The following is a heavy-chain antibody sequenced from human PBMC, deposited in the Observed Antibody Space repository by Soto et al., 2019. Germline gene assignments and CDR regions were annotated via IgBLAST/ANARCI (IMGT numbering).Heavy chain of an antibody. D-gene: IGHD6-6*01. CDR2: IYPGDSDT. CDR3: ARHSGANIAARPFDF. J-gene: IGHJ4*02. CDR1: GYIFNSYW. Sequence: GESLKISCKGSGYIFNSYWIGWVRQMPGKGLEWMGIIYPGDSDTRYSPSFQGQVTISADKSISTAYLQGSSLKASDTAIYYCARHSGANIAARPFDFWGQGTLVTVSS. V-gene: IGHV5-51*01.